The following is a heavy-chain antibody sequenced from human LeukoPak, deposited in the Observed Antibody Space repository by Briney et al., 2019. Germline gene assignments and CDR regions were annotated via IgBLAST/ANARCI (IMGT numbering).Heavy chain of an antibody. V-gene: IGHV4-59*01. Sequence: SETLSLTCTVSGGSISSYYWSWIRQPPGKGLEWIGYIYYSGSTNYNSSLKSRVTISVDTSKNQFSLKLSSVTAADTAVYYCARSDFLDIVVVPAMLYGFDPWGQETLVTVSS. D-gene: IGHD2-2*01. J-gene: IGHJ5*02. CDR1: GGSISSYY. CDR3: ARSDFLDIVVVPAMLYGFDP. CDR2: IYYSGST.